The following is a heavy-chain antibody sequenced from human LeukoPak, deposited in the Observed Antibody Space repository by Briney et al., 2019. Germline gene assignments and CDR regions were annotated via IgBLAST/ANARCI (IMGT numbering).Heavy chain of an antibody. CDR2: ISSSSSYI. CDR3: ARGIAAAGCIDY. CDR1: GSTFSSYS. J-gene: IGHJ4*02. D-gene: IGHD6-13*01. Sequence: GGSLRLSCAASGSTFSSYSMNWVRQAPGKGLEWVSSISSSSSYIYYADSVKGRFTISRDNAKNSLYLQMNSLRAEDTAVYYCARGIAAAGCIDYWGQGTLVTVSS. V-gene: IGHV3-21*01.